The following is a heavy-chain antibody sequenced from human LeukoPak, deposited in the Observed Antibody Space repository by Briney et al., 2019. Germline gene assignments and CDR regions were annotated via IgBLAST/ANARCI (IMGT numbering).Heavy chain of an antibody. CDR1: VYTCSRYE. Sequence: PEGPLRLSCAASVYTCSRYEMNWAPKARGKRLEWVSYISSSGSTIYYADSVKGRFTISRDNAKNSLYLQMNSLRAEDTAVYYCARGVVAATLDYWGQGTLVTVSS. D-gene: IGHD2-15*01. J-gene: IGHJ4*02. CDR3: ARGVVAATLDY. V-gene: IGHV3-48*03. CDR2: ISSSGSTI.